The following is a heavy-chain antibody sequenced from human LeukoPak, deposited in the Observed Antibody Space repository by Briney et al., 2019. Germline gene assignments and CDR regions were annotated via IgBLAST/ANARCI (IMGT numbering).Heavy chain of an antibody. CDR3: AKAYGDYSDYYYGMDV. D-gene: IGHD4-17*01. CDR2: ISGSGGST. Sequence: GGSLRLSCAASGFTFSSHWMSWVRQAPGKGLEWVSAISGSGGSTYYADSVKGRFTISRDNSKNTLYLQMNSLRAEDTAVYYCAKAYGDYSDYYYGMDVWGQGTTVTVSS. CDR1: GFTFSSHW. J-gene: IGHJ6*02. V-gene: IGHV3-23*01.